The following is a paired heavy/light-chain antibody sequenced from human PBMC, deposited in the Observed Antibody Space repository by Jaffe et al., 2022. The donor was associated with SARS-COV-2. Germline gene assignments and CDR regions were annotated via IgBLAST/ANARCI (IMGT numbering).Light chain of an antibody. J-gene: IGLJ1*01. CDR3: SSYGGSNNDV. CDR2: DVS. Sequence: QSALTQPPSASGSPGQSVTISCTGTSSDVGGYNYVSWYQQHPGQAPKLLIYDVSKRPSGVPDRFSGSKSGNTASLTVSGLQAEDEADYYCSSYGGSNNDVFGTGTKVTVL. V-gene: IGLV2-8*01. CDR1: SSDVGGYNY.
Heavy chain of an antibody. CDR3: ARTTAHSLFDC. D-gene: IGHD1-1*01. CDR2: INPNSGGT. V-gene: IGHV1-2*02. Sequence: QVQLVQSGAEVKKPGASVKASCKASGYTFTDYYIHWVRQAPGHGLEWMGWINPNSGGTSYAQKFQGRVTVTRDTSISTAYMELSRLTSDDTAVYYCARTTAHSLFDCWGQGVLVTVSS. CDR1: GYTFTDYY. J-gene: IGHJ5*01.